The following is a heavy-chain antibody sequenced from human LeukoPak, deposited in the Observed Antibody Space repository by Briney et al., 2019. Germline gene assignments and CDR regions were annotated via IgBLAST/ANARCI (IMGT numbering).Heavy chain of an antibody. D-gene: IGHD3-10*01. J-gene: IGHJ5*02. CDR3: ARDTTITMVRGDIGSRWFDP. V-gene: IGHV1-46*01. Sequence: GASVKLSCKASGYTFTSYYMHWVRQAPGQGVEGRGIINPSGGSTSYAQKFQGRVNMTRGTSTSTVSMWLSSLRSEDTAVYYCARDTTITMVRGDIGSRWFDPWGQGTLVTVSS. CDR1: GYTFTSYY. CDR2: INPSGGST.